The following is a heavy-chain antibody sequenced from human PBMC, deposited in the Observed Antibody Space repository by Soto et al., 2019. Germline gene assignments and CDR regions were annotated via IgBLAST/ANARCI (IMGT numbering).Heavy chain of an antibody. Sequence: QVQVVESGGGVVQPGRSLRLSCAASGFTFSSYVMHWVRQAPGKGLEWVALISYDGSNEYYADSVKGRFTNSRDNSKHKVYMQMKNLRAEDTDVYYCTKGGNRITIFGVVQNWFDPWGQGTLFTVSS. CDR2: ISYDGSNE. V-gene: IGHV3-30*18. CDR3: TKGGNRITIFGVVQNWFDP. CDR1: GFTFSSYV. D-gene: IGHD3-3*01. J-gene: IGHJ5*02.